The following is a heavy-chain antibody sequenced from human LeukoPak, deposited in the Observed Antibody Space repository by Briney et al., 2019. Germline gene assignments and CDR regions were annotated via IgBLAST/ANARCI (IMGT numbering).Heavy chain of an antibody. CDR1: GFTFTTYA. V-gene: IGHV3-23*01. Sequence: GGSLRLSCAASGFTFTTYAMGWVRQAPGKGLEWVSSISGSGGGTYYADSVKGRFTISRDNSKNTVYLQVNSLRAEDTAVYYCAAHRYSGTYPYYFDYWGQGTLVTVSS. CDR3: AAHRYSGTYPYYFDY. D-gene: IGHD1-26*01. CDR2: ISGSGGGT. J-gene: IGHJ4*02.